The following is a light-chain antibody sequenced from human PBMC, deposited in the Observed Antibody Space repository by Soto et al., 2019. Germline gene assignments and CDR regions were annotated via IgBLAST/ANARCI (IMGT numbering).Light chain of an antibody. CDR2: AAS. Sequence: DIQMTQSPSSLSASVGDRVTITCRASQSIGGFLNWFQQKPGKAPKLLIYAASSLQSGVPSRFSGSGSGTDFTLIISSLQPEDFATYYCQQSYNVPLTFGGGTKVEIK. CDR3: QQSYNVPLT. CDR1: QSIGGF. J-gene: IGKJ4*01. V-gene: IGKV1-39*01.